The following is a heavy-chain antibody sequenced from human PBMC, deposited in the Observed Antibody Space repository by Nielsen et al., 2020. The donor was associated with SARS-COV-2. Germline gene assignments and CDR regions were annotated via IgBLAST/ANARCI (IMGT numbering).Heavy chain of an antibody. CDR2: ISWNSGSI. J-gene: IGHJ6*02. V-gene: IGHV3-9*01. CDR1: GFTFDDYA. Sequence: SLKISCAASGFTFDDYAMHWVRQAPGKGLEWVSGISWNSGSIGYADSVKGRFTISRDNAKNSLYLQMNSLRAEDTALYYCATQLERLNYYYYYGMDVWGQGTTVTVSS. D-gene: IGHD1-1*01. CDR3: ATQLERLNYYYYYGMDV.